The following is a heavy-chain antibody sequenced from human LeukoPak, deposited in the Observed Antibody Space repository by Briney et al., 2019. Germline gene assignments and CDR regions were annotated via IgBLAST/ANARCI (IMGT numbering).Heavy chain of an antibody. CDR2: IYVRGTTDDNPT. Sequence: NTAETLSLTCTVSGASIIKYYWSSVRQPAGKGLEWIRRIYVRGTTDDNPTDYNPPLRSRVIMSVDTSKNQFSLNLSSVTTMNTAVYIGARGYSYGKKWFNTWAQETLVRVSS. CDR1: GASIIKYY. D-gene: IGHD5-18*01. J-gene: IGHJ5*02. V-gene: IGHV4-4*07. CDR3: ARGYSYGKKWFNT.